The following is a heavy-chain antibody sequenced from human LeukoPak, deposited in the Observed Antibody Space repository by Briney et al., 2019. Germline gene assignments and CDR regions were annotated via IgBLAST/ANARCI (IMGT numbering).Heavy chain of an antibody. V-gene: IGHV4-39*01. CDR3: ARPRITMVRGVIITDAFDI. CDR2: IYYSGST. Sequence: SETLSLTCTVSGGFISSSSYYWGWIRQPPGKGLEWIGSIYYSGSTYYNPSLKSRVTISVDTSKNQFSLKLSSVTATDTAVYYCARPRITMVRGVIITDAFDIWGQGTMVTVSS. J-gene: IGHJ3*02. CDR1: GGFISSSSYY. D-gene: IGHD3-10*01.